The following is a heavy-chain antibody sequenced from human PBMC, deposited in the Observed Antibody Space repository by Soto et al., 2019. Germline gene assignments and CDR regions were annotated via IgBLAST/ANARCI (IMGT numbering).Heavy chain of an antibody. CDR1: GFTFSSYA. V-gene: IGHV3-23*01. CDR3: AKSISDIVATTTPPFDY. Sequence: GSLRLSCAASGFTFSSYAMSWVRQAPGKGLEWVSAISGSGGSTYYADSVKGRFTISRDNSKNTLYLQMNSLRAEDTAVYYCAKSISDIVATTTPPFDYWGQGTLVTVSS. J-gene: IGHJ4*02. D-gene: IGHD5-12*01. CDR2: ISGSGGST.